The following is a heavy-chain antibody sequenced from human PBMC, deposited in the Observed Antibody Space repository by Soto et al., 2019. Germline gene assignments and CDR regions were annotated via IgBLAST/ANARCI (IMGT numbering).Heavy chain of an antibody. D-gene: IGHD3-10*01. Sequence: GGSLRLSCAASGFSFEDYAMHWVRQAPGKGLEWVSGIAWNSDIIGYADSVKGRFTISRDNGKNSLYLQMNSLRPEDTALYYCAKDHYGSPLYRLAVWGQGTTVTVSS. J-gene: IGHJ6*02. V-gene: IGHV3-9*01. CDR3: AKDHYGSPLYRLAV. CDR1: GFSFEDYA. CDR2: IAWNSDII.